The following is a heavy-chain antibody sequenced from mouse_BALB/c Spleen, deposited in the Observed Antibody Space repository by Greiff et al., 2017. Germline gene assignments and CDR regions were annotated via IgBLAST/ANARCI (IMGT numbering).Heavy chain of an antibody. V-gene: IGHV3-2*02. CDR2: ISYSGST. Sequence: EVQLQQSGPGLVKPSQSLSLTCTVTGYSITSDYAWNWIRQFPGNKLEWMGYISYSGSTSYNPSLKSRISITRDTSKNQFFLQLNSVTTEDTATYYCARRGAYYRYDVWFAYWGQGTLVTVSA. D-gene: IGHD2-14*01. CDR3: ARRGAYYRYDVWFAY. CDR1: GYSITSDYA. J-gene: IGHJ3*01.